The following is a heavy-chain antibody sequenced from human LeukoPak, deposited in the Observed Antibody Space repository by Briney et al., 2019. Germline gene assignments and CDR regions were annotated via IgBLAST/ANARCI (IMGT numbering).Heavy chain of an antibody. D-gene: IGHD3-10*01. V-gene: IGHV3-21*01. CDR1: GFTFRSYS. J-gene: IGHJ6*04. CDR2: ISSSSSYI. Sequence: PGGSLRLSCAASGFTFRSYSMNWVRQAPGEGLEWVSSISSSSSYIYYADSVKGRFTISRDNAKNSLYLQMNSLRAEDTAVYYCASDRLLWFGELSRYYYGMDVWGKGTTVTVSS. CDR3: ASDRLLWFGELSRYYYGMDV.